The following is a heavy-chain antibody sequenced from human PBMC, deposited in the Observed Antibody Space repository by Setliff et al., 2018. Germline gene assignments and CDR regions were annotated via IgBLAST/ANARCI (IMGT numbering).Heavy chain of an antibody. CDR2: INPNSGGT. V-gene: IGHV1-2*04. CDR3: ATNSGGNTIDAFDI. Sequence: ASVKVSCKASGGTFSSYATSWVRQAPGQGLEWMGWINPNSGGTNYAQKFQGWVTMTRDTSTSTVYMELSSLRSEDTAVYYCATNSGGNTIDAFDIWGQGTMVTVSS. CDR1: GGTFSSYA. D-gene: IGHD2-15*01. J-gene: IGHJ3*02.